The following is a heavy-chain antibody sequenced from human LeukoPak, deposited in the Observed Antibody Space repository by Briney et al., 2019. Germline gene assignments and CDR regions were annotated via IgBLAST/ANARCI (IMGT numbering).Heavy chain of an antibody. CDR3: ARGRGSGWSQLSFDY. CDR1: GFTFSSYA. Sequence: PGGSRRLSCAASGFTFSSYAMIWVRQAPGKGLEWVSGISGSGGSTYYADSVKGRFTISRDNWKNTLYLQMNSLRAEDTAVYYCARGRGSGWSQLSFDYWGQGTLVTVSS. V-gene: IGHV3-23*01. J-gene: IGHJ4*02. CDR2: ISGSGGST. D-gene: IGHD6-19*01.